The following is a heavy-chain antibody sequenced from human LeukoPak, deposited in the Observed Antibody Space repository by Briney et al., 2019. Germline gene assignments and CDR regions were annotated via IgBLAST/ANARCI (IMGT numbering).Heavy chain of an antibody. V-gene: IGHV4-59*01. CDR3: ARGPYYYMEV. J-gene: IGHJ6*03. Sequence: PSETLSLTCTVSGGSISSYYWSWIRQPPGKGLEWFGYIYYSGSTNYNPSLKSRVTISLDTSKNQFSLKLTSVTAADTAVYYCARGPYYYMEVWGKGTTVTVSS. CDR2: IYYSGST. CDR1: GGSISSYY.